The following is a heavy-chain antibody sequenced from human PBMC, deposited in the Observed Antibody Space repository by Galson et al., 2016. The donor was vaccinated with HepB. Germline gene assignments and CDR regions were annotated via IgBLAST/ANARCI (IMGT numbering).Heavy chain of an antibody. CDR3: ARDYRPVSSPPWFDP. Sequence: SLRLSCAASRFTFSSYGMHWVRQAPGKGLEWVAAIWHDGTTKDYVDSVKGRFTISRDNSKNTLYLQMHSLRVEDTAVYYCARDYRPVSSPPWFDPWGQGTLVTVSS. CDR2: IWHDGTTK. D-gene: IGHD6-13*01. CDR1: RFTFSSYG. J-gene: IGHJ5*02. V-gene: IGHV3-33*01.